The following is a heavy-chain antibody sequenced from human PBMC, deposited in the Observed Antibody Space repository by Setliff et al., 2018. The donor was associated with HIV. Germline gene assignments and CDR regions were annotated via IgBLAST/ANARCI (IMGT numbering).Heavy chain of an antibody. CDR1: GFRFSDAW. CDR3: ARYGGNSFWFDP. Sequence: RAGGSLRLSCAASGFRFSDAWMTWVRQAPGQGLEWVGRIKSKTDGGTTDVAAHVKGRFIISREDSKNMVFLEMDSLKTEDTGVYYCARYGGNSFWFDPWGQGTLVTVSS. V-gene: IGHV3-15*01. D-gene: IGHD2-21*01. CDR2: IKSKTDGGTT. J-gene: IGHJ5*02.